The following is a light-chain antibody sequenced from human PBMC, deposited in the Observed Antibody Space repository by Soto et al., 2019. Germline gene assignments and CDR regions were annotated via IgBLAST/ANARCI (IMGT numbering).Light chain of an antibody. Sequence: DIQMTQSPSSLSASVGDRVIITCLASQYISNYLNWYQRKPGKAPKLLISAASSLGSGVPSRFSGSGSGTDFTLTVSSLQPEDFATYYCQQGYSDPWTFGQGTKVDIK. CDR1: QYISNY. V-gene: IGKV1-39*01. CDR2: AAS. CDR3: QQGYSDPWT. J-gene: IGKJ1*01.